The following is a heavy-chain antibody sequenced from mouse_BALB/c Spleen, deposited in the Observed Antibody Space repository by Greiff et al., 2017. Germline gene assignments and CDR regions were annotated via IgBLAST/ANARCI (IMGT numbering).Heavy chain of an antibody. CDR1: GYSITSDYA. D-gene: IGHD1-1*01. CDR3: ARPLYYYGSSYYAMDY. V-gene: IGHV3-2*02. J-gene: IGHJ4*01. Sequence: DVHLVESGPGLVKPSQSLSLTCTVTGYSITSDYAWYWIRQFPGNKLEWMGYISYSGSTSYNPSLKSRISITRDTSKNQFFLQLNSVTTEDTATYYCARPLYYYGSSYYAMDYWGQGTSVTVSS. CDR2: ISYSGST.